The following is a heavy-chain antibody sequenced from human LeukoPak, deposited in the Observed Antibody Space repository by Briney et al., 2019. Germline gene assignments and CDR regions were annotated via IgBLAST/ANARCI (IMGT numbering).Heavy chain of an antibody. CDR2: INPRGGST. Sequence: ASVKVSCKASGYTFIDYYMHWVRQAPGQGLEWMGIINPRGGSTIYAQNFQGRVTLTRDTSTSTVYMELSSLRSEDTAVYYCARRYYDNSGHSYGYYFDYWGQGTLVTVSS. V-gene: IGHV1-46*01. D-gene: IGHD3-22*01. J-gene: IGHJ4*02. CDR3: ARRYYDNSGHSYGYYFDY. CDR1: GYTFIDYY.